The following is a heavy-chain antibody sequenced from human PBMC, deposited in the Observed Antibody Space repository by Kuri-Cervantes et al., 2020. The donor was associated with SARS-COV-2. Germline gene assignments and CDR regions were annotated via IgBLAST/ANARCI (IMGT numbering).Heavy chain of an antibody. CDR3: ARRAAAVVDY. CDR1: GYSISSGYY. V-gene: IGHV4-38-2*01. CDR2: IYHSGST. J-gene: IGHJ4*02. Sequence: GSLRLSCAVSGYSISSGYYWGWIRQPPGKGLEWIGSIYHSGSTYYNPSLKSRVTISVDTSKNQFSLKLSSVTAADTAVYYCARRAAAVVDYWGQGTLVTVSS. D-gene: IGHD6-13*01.